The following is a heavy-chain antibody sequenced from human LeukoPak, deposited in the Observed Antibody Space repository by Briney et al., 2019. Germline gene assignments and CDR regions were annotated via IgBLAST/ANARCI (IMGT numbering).Heavy chain of an antibody. CDR1: GFSFSRYR. CDR3: ARGRYSSHYPCDY. CDR2: ISSSTSTI. Sequence: GGSLRVSCAASGFSFSRYRMNWVRQAPGKGLEWVSYISSSTSTIYYADSVKGQFTIPRDNAKNSLYLQMNSLRDEDTAVYYCARGRYSSHYPCDYWGQGTLVTVSS. D-gene: IGHD6-19*01. J-gene: IGHJ4*02. V-gene: IGHV3-48*02.